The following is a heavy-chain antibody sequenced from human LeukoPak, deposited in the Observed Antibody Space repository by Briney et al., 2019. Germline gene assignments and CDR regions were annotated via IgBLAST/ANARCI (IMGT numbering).Heavy chain of an antibody. V-gene: IGHV4-59*01. Sequence: SETLSLTCTVSGGSISSYYWSWIRQPAGKGLEWIGYIYYSGSTNYNPSLKSRVTISVDTSKNQFSLKASSVTAADTAVYYCARGLTYGSGSFDYWGQGTLVTVSS. D-gene: IGHD3-10*01. CDR2: IYYSGST. J-gene: IGHJ4*02. CDR1: GGSISSYY. CDR3: ARGLTYGSGSFDY.